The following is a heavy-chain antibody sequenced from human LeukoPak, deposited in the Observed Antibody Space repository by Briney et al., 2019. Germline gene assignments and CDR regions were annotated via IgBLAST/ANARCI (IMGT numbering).Heavy chain of an antibody. CDR3: AKDLREYSSSPRNAFDI. D-gene: IGHD6-6*01. CDR1: GFTFSSYA. V-gene: IGHV3-23*01. Sequence: GGSLRLSCAASGFTFSSYAMSWVRQAPGKGLEWVSAISGSGGSTYYADSVKGRFTISRDNSKNTLYLQMNSLRAEDTAVYYCAKDLREYSSSPRNAFDIWGQGTMVTVSS. CDR2: ISGSGGST. J-gene: IGHJ3*02.